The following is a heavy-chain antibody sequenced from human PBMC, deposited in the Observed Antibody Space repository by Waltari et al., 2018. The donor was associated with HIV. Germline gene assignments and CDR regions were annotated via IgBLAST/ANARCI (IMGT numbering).Heavy chain of an antibody. Sequence: QVQLVQSGAEVKKPGASVKVSCKASGYTFTSYDINWVRQATGQGLEWMGWMNPNSGNTGYAQKFRGRVTMTRNTSIRTAYMELSSLRSEDTAVYYCARGERITMVRGVMPAGWFDPWGQGTLVTVSS. J-gene: IGHJ5*02. CDR1: GYTFTSYD. D-gene: IGHD3-10*01. V-gene: IGHV1-8*01. CDR2: MNPNSGNT. CDR3: ARGERITMVRGVMPAGWFDP.